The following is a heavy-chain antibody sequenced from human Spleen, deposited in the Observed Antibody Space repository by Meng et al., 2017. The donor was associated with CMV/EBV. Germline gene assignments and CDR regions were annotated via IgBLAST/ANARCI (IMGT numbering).Heavy chain of an antibody. D-gene: IGHD3-10*01. CDR1: GYSLTTHY. Sequence: ASGYSLTTHYMYWVRQAPGQGLEWMGIINPSDGSTRYAQKFQGRVTMTGDTSTSTVYMELSSLRSEDTAVYYCARNFRGVGSTSFDFWGQGTQVTVSS. CDR2: INPSDGST. J-gene: IGHJ4*02. V-gene: IGHV1-46*01. CDR3: ARNFRGVGSTSFDF.